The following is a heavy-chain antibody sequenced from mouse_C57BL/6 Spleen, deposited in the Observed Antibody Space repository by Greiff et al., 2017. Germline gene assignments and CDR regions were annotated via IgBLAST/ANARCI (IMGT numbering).Heavy chain of an antibody. Sequence: QVQLQQPGAELVQPGASVKLSCKASGYTFTSYWMHWVKQRPGQGLEWIGMIHPNSGSTNYNEKFKSKATLTVDKSSSTAYMQLSSLTSEDSAVYYCARGGDYYAMDYWGQGTSVTVSS. CDR3: ARGGDYYAMDY. V-gene: IGHV1-64*01. J-gene: IGHJ4*01. CDR1: GYTFTSYW. CDR2: IHPNSGST.